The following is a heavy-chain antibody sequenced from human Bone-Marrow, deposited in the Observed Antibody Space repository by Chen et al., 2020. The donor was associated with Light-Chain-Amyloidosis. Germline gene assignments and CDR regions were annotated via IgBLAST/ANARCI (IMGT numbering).Heavy chain of an antibody. V-gene: IGHV5-51*01. CDR1: GYTFPNYW. CDR3: ARRRDGYNFDY. J-gene: IGHJ4*02. CDR2: IYPDDSDA. Sequence: EVQLEQSGPEVKKPGESLKISCKGSGYTFPNYWIGWVRQMPGKGLVWMGVIYPDDSDARSSPSFEGQVTISADKSITTAYLQWRSLKASDTAMDYCARRRDGYNFDYWGQGTLVTVSS. D-gene: IGHD5-12*01.